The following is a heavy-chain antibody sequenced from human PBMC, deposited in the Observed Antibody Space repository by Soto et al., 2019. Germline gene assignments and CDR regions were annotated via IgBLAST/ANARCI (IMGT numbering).Heavy chain of an antibody. J-gene: IGHJ6*02. CDR2: MYISGTT. D-gene: IGHD3-22*01. V-gene: IGHV4-4*07. Sequence: LSLTCSVSGGSIRGDRWSWIRQPAGKGLEWIGRMYISGTTKYNPSLKSRVTMSADTAKNQFSLKLTSVTAADTAIYYCARMSNSGYYRPEGDYYYYGMDVWGQGTTVTVSS. CDR3: ARMSNSGYYRPEGDYYYYGMDV. CDR1: GGSIRGDR.